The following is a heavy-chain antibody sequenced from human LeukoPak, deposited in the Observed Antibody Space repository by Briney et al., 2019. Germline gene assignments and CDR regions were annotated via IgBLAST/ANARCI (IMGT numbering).Heavy chain of an antibody. V-gene: IGHV1-46*01. CDR2: INPSGGST. CDR3: ARVGGSGSLVDAFDI. D-gene: IGHD3-10*01. Sequence: GASVKVSCKASGYTFTSYYMHWVRQAPGQGLEWMGIINPSGGSTSYAQKFQGRVTMTRDTSTSTVYMELSSLRSEDTAVYYCARVGGSGSLVDAFDIWGQGTMVTVSS. CDR1: GYTFTSYY. J-gene: IGHJ3*02.